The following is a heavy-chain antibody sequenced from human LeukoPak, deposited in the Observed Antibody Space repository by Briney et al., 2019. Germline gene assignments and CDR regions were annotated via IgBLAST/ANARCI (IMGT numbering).Heavy chain of an antibody. J-gene: IGHJ4*02. CDR2: IIPIFGTA. D-gene: IGHD2-15*01. CDR3: AGDGTKQDTAYY. V-gene: IGHV1-69*13. Sequence: SVKVSCKASGGTFSSYAISWVRQAPGQGLEWMGGIIPIFGTANYAQKFQGRVTITADESTSTAYMELSSLRSEDTAVYYCAGDGTKQDTAYYWGQGTLVTVSS. CDR1: GGTFSSYA.